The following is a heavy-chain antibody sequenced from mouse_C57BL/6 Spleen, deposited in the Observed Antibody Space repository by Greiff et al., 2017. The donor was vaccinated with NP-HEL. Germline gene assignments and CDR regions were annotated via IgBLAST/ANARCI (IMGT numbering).Heavy chain of an antibody. CDR2: IYPRSGNT. J-gene: IGHJ4*01. CDR1: GYTFRSSG. Sequence: VQLQQSGAELARPGASVKLSCKASGYTFRSSGISWVKQRTGQGLEWIGEIYPRSGNTYYNEKFKGKATLTADKSSSTAYMELRSLTSEDSAVYFCARKGDGYPYDAMDYWGQGTSVTVSS. V-gene: IGHV1-81*01. D-gene: IGHD2-3*01. CDR3: ARKGDGYPYDAMDY.